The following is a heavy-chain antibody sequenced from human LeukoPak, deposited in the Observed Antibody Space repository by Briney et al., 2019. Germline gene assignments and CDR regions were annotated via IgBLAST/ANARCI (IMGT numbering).Heavy chain of an antibody. CDR2: ISSSSSTI. Sequence: GGSLRLSCAASGFTFSDAWMSWVRQTPGKGLEWVSYISSSSSTIYYADSVKGRFTISRDNAKNSLYLQMNSLRAEDTAVYYCARAVAADYWGQGTLVTVSS. V-gene: IGHV3-11*04. CDR3: ARAVAADY. J-gene: IGHJ4*02. D-gene: IGHD6-19*01. CDR1: GFTFSDAW.